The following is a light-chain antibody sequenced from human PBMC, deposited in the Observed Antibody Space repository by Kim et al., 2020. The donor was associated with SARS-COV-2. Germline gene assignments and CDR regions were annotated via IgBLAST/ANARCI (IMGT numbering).Light chain of an antibody. V-gene: IGLV3-19*01. CDR3: NSRDSNDNGV. Sequence: VALGQTVRVTCQGDSLRSYYASWYQHKPGQATILVIYGKNNRPSGIPDRFSGSSSGNTASLTITGTQAGDEADYYCNSRDSNDNGVFGGGTQLTVL. CDR1: SLRSYY. CDR2: GKN. J-gene: IGLJ2*01.